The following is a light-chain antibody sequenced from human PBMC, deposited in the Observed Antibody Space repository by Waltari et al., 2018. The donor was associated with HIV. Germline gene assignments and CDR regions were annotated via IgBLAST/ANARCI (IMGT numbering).Light chain of an antibody. CDR3: SSYTSSSTLYV. V-gene: IGLV2-14*01. CDR1: SSDVGGYNY. Sequence: QSALTQPASVSGSPGQSITISCTGTSSDVGGYNYVSWYQQHPGKAPKLMIYEVSNRPSGSSNRFSGSKSGNTASLTISGLQAEDEADYYCSSYTSSSTLYVFGTGTKVTVL. J-gene: IGLJ1*01. CDR2: EVS.